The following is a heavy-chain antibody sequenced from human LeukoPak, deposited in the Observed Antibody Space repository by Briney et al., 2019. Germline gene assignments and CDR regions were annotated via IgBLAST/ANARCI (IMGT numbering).Heavy chain of an antibody. CDR3: GRSRGAGPGAHFDV. D-gene: IGHD6-19*01. CDR2: ISASGSYT. Sequence: PGGSLRLSCAASGFSFSDEYRSWIRQAPGQGLEWISYISASGSYTNYADSVKGRFTTSRDNAKDSLDLQMNSLRAEDTAVYYCGRSRGAGPGAHFDVWGQGTLVTVSS. V-gene: IGHV3-11*03. CDR1: GFSFSDEY. J-gene: IGHJ4*02.